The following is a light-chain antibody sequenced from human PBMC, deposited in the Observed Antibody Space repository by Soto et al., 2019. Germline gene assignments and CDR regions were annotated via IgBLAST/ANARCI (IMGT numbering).Light chain of an antibody. CDR2: KAS. V-gene: IGKV1-5*03. CDR3: QQHSTYPLT. J-gene: IGKJ4*01. Sequence: IQMTQSPSTLSASVGDRVTITCRASHHIDAWLAWYQQKPGKAPKVLIYKASILESGVPSRFSGSGSGTEFTLTISSLQPDDSATYYCQQHSTYPLTVGGGTKVEIK. CDR1: HHIDAW.